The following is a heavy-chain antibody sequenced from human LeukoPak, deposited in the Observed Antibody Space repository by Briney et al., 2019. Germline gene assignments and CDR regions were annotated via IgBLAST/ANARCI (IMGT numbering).Heavy chain of an antibody. CDR2: IKEDGSDK. CDR3: ARLYSYAMDV. V-gene: IGHV3-7*01. CDR1: GFTFSRYW. J-gene: IGHJ6*02. Sequence: PGGSLRLSCAASGFTFSRYWMTWVRQAPGKGLEWVAKIKEDGSDKYYVDSLKGRFTISKDNAKNSLYMQMNSLRAEDKAVYYCARLYSYAMDVWGQGTTVTVSS.